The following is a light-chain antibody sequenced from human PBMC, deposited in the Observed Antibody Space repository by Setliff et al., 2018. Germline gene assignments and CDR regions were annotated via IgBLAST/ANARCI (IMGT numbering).Light chain of an antibody. Sequence: QSVLTQPRSVSGSPGQSVTISCTGISSDVGGYNYVSWYQQHPGKAPKVMIYDVSKRPSGVPDRFSGFKSGNTASLTISGLQAEDEAEYYCCSYAGSYTYVFGTGTKVTVL. CDR1: SSDVGGYNY. CDR3: CSYAGSYTYV. J-gene: IGLJ1*01. V-gene: IGLV2-11*01. CDR2: DVS.